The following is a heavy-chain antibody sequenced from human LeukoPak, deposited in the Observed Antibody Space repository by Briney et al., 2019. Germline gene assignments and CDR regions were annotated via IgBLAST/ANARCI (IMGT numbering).Heavy chain of an antibody. V-gene: IGHV4-59*08. J-gene: IGHJ4*02. D-gene: IGHD3-22*01. CDR2: IYYSGST. Sequence: SETLSLTCTVSGGSISSYYWSWIRQPPGKGLEWIGYIYYSGSTNYNPSLKSRVTISVDTSKNQFSLKLSSVTAADTAVYYCASGGYYYDSSGYSGWGQGTLVTVSS. CDR3: ASGGYYYDSSGYSG. CDR1: GGSISSYY.